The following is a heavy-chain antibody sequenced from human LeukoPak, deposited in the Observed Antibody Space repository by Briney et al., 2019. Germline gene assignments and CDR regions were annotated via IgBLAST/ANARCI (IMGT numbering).Heavy chain of an antibody. D-gene: IGHD6-19*01. CDR1: GFTFSMYA. J-gene: IGHJ4*02. CDR3: AKGASSVAVAGTSYFDS. V-gene: IGHV3-23*01. CDR2: ISRGDGST. Sequence: GGSLRLSCGVSGFTFSMYAMNWVRQAPGKGLEWVSGISRGDGSTYYADSVKGRFTISRDNSKNTLYLQMNSLRGEDTAVYYCAKGASSVAVAGTSYFDSWGQGTLVTVSS.